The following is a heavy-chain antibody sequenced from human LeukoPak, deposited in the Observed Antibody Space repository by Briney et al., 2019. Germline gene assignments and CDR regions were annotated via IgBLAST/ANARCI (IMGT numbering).Heavy chain of an antibody. J-gene: IGHJ4*02. D-gene: IGHD6-19*01. V-gene: IGHV4-59*08. Sequence: SETLSLTCSVSGASFTSHYWGWIRQPPGKGPEWIGHLYYSGSTTYNPSLKSRVTISVDTSKNQFSLKLNSVTAADTAVYYCARPGSSGWTSFDYWGQGTLVTVSS. CDR2: LYYSGST. CDR3: ARPGSSGWTSFDY. CDR1: GASFTSHY.